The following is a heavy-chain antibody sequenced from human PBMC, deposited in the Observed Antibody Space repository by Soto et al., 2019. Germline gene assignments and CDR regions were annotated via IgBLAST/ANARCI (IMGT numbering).Heavy chain of an antibody. Sequence: PGGSLRLSCTTSGFTFGDYALSWVRQAPGKGLEWVGFISRNAYGGTTDYAASVKGRFTISRDDSKSIAYLQINSLRTEDTALYYCTRAASLDFDFWGQGTLVTVSS. V-gene: IGHV3-49*04. J-gene: IGHJ4*02. CDR3: TRAASLDFDF. CDR2: ISRNAYGGTT. D-gene: IGHD3-16*01. CDR1: GFTFGDYA.